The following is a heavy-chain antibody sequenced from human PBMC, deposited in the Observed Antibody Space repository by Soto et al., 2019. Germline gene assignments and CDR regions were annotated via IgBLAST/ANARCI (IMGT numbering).Heavy chain of an antibody. CDR3: AREQHLGYCSGGSCGVRNFDN. D-gene: IGHD2-15*01. V-gene: IGHV5-51*01. CDR1: GYSFTSYW. Sequence: PGESLKISCKGSGYSFTSYWIGWVRQMPGKGLEWMGIIYPGDSDTRYSPSFQGQVTISADKSISTAYLQWSSLKASDTAMYYCAREQHLGYCSGGSCGVRNFDNWGQGTVATVSS. CDR2: IYPGDSDT. J-gene: IGHJ4*02.